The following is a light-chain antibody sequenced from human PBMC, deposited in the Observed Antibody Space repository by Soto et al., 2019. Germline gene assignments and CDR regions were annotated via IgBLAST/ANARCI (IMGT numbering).Light chain of an antibody. CDR1: QSVSSSY. J-gene: IGKJ4*01. CDR3: QEYGSSSLT. Sequence: LIQNPRTLSLSRKKRALLSCRASQSVSSSYLAWYQQKPGQAPRLLIYGASSRATGIPDRFSGSGSGTDFTLTISCLEPEDFAVYYCQEYGSSSLTFGGGTKVDIK. CDR2: GAS. V-gene: IGKV3-20*01.